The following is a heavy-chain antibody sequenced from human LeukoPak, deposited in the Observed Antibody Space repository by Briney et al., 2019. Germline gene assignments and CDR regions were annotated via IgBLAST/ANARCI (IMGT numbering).Heavy chain of an antibody. Sequence: GGSLRLSCAASGFTFSSYEMHWVRQAPGKGLEWVSGINWNGGSTGYADSVKGRFTISRDNAKNSLYLQMNSLRAEDTALYYCAREGYSSGWLADYYYYYMDVWGKGTTVTVSS. D-gene: IGHD6-19*01. J-gene: IGHJ6*03. V-gene: IGHV3-20*04. CDR2: INWNGGST. CDR1: GFTFSSYE. CDR3: AREGYSSGWLADYYYYYMDV.